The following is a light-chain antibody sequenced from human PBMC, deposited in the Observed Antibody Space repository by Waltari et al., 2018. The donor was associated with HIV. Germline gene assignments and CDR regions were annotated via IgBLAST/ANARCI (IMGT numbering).Light chain of an antibody. CDR3: VLYMGSGSCM. Sequence: QTVVTQEPSFSVSPGGTVTLTCGLSSGSVSTSYYPSWYQQTPGQAPRTLIYSTNTRSSWVPDCFSGSILGNKAALTITGAQADDESDYYCVLYMGSGSCMFGGGTKLTVL. V-gene: IGLV8-61*02. CDR2: STN. J-gene: IGLJ3*02. CDR1: SGSVSTSYY.